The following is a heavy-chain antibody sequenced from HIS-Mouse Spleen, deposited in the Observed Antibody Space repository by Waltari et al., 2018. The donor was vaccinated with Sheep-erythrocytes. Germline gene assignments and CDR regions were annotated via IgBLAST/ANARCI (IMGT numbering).Heavy chain of an antibody. Sequence: QVQLVESGGGVVQPGRSLRLSCAAAGFTFSSYGMHWVRQAPGKGLEWVAVIWYDGSNKYYADSVKCRFNISRDNSKNTLYLQMNSLRAEDTAVYYCAKASTATVVSHYFDYWGQGTLVTVSS. CDR3: AKASTATVVSHYFDY. D-gene: IGHD4-17*01. J-gene: IGHJ4*02. CDR1: GFTFSSYG. CDR2: IWYDGSNK. V-gene: IGHV3-33*06.